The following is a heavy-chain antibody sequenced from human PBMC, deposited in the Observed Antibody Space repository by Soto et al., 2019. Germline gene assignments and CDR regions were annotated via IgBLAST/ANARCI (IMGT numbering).Heavy chain of an antibody. CDR2: ISSDGTTT. Sequence: EVQLVQSGGGLAQPGKSLRLSCAASGFTFRKFWMHWVRQVPGKGPVWVSYISSDGTTTDYADSVKGRFTISRDNAKDTLYLQMDSLRADDTAVYYCAIQECTNDVCLEAAVTVGGALESWGQGTLVTVSS. D-gene: IGHD2-8*01. J-gene: IGHJ1*01. CDR1: GFTFRKFW. V-gene: IGHV3-74*01. CDR3: AIQECTNDVCLEAAVTVGGALES.